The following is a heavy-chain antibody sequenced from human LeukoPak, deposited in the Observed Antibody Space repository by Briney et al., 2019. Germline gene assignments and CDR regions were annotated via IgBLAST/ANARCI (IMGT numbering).Heavy chain of an antibody. CDR1: GYTFTSYA. CDR2: INAGNGNT. V-gene: IGHV1-3*01. CDR3: ARGEGIVVVPAAYDY. D-gene: IGHD2-2*01. J-gene: IGHJ4*02. Sequence: AASVKVSCKASGYTFTSYAMHWVRQAPGQRLEWMGWINAGNGNTKYSQKFQGRVTITRDTSASTAYMKLSSLRSEDTAVYYCARGEGIVVVPAAYDYWGQGTLVTVSS.